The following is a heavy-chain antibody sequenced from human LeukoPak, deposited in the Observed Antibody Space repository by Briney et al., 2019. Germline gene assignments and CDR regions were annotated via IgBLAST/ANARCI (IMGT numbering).Heavy chain of an antibody. Sequence: GGSPRLSCAASGFTVSSNYMSWVRQAPGKGLEWVSVIYSGGSTYYADSVKGRFTISRDNSKNTLYLQMNSLRAEDTAVYYCARDRRSGYSYEGYWGQGTLVTVSS. CDR2: IYSGGST. CDR1: GFTVSSNY. J-gene: IGHJ4*02. D-gene: IGHD5-18*01. CDR3: ARDRRSGYSYEGY. V-gene: IGHV3-53*01.